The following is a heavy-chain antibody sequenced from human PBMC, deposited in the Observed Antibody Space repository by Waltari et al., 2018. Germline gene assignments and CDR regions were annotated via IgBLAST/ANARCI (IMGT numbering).Heavy chain of an antibody. CDR1: GGSFSGYY. D-gene: IGHD6-19*01. CDR3: ARHAYIAVAGTVGYYYGMDV. Sequence: QVQLQQWGAGLLKPSEPLSLTCAVYGGSFSGYYWSWIRQPPGKGLEWIGEINHSGSTNYNPSLKSRVTISVDTSKNQFSLKLSSVTAADTAVYYCARHAYIAVAGTVGYYYGMDVWGQGTTVTVSS. J-gene: IGHJ6*02. V-gene: IGHV4-34*01. CDR2: INHSGST.